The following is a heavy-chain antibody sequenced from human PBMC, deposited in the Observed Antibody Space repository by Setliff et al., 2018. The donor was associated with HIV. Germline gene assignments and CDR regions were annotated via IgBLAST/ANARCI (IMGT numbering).Heavy chain of an antibody. CDR3: ARGGHYSGSYLPRDYYMDV. CDR1: GYTLTEVS. V-gene: IGHV1-46*01. CDR2: INPSGGST. Sequence: ASVKVSCKISGYTLTEVSMHWVRQAPGQGLEWLGMINPSGGSTTYAQKFQGRVTMTRDTFTSTVYMDLSSLRSEDTAVYYCARGGHYSGSYLPRDYYMDVWGKGTTVTVSS. D-gene: IGHD1-26*01. J-gene: IGHJ6*03.